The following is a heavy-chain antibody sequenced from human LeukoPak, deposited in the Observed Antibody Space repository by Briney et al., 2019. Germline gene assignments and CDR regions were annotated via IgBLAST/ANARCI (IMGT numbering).Heavy chain of an antibody. CDR2: INPSGGST. CDR3: ARRKEQLDTPGGYYYYYMDV. Sequence: ASVKVSCKASGYTFTSYYMHWVRQAPGQGLEWMGIINPSGGSTSYAQKFQGRVTMTRDMSTSTVYMELSSLRSEDTAVYYCARRKEQLDTPGGYYYYYMDVWGKGTTVTVSS. D-gene: IGHD6-13*01. CDR1: GYTFTSYY. V-gene: IGHV1-46*01. J-gene: IGHJ6*03.